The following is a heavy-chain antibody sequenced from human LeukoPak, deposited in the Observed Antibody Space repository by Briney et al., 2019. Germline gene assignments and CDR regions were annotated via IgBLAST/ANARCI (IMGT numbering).Heavy chain of an antibody. Sequence: PGGSLRLSCAASGFTFSSYAMSWVRQAPGKGLEWVSAIIGSGGSTYYADSVKGRFTISRDNSKNTLYLQMNSLRAEDTAVYYCAKDDYYDILTGYYTLFDYWGQGTLVTVSS. D-gene: IGHD3-9*01. CDR3: AKDDYYDILTGYYTLFDY. CDR1: GFTFSSYA. J-gene: IGHJ4*02. CDR2: IIGSGGST. V-gene: IGHV3-23*01.